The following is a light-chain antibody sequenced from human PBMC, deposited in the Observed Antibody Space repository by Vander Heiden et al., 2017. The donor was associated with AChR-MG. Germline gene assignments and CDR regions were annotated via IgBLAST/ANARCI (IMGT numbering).Light chain of an antibody. V-gene: IGLV2-23*01. Sequence: QSALTQPASVSGSPGQSITISCTGTSSDVGSYNFVSWYQQHPGRAPKLMIYEANKRPSGVSNRFSGSKSGNTASLTISGLQAEDEADYYCCSYAGTSTVVFGGGTKLTGL. CDR2: EAN. CDR1: SSDVGSYNF. J-gene: IGLJ2*01. CDR3: CSYAGTSTVV.